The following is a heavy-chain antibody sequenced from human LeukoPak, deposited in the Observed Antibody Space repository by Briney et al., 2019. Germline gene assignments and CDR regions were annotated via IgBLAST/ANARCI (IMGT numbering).Heavy chain of an antibody. J-gene: IGHJ4*02. D-gene: IGHD3-22*01. V-gene: IGHV4-4*09. CDR3: ARHSYDSSGYYYDY. Sequence: SETLSLTCTVSGGSISSYYWSWIRQPPGKGLEWIGYIYTSGSTNYNPTLKSRVTISVVTSKNQFSLKLSSVTAADTAVYYCARHSYDSSGYYYDYWGQGTLVTVSS. CDR2: IYTSGST. CDR1: GGSISSYY.